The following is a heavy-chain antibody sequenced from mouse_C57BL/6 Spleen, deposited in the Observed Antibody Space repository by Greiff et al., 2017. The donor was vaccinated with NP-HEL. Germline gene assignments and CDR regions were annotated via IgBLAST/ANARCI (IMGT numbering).Heavy chain of an antibody. CDR3: ATHYYGSSYEDAMDY. Sequence: QVQLQQSGAELAKPGASVKLSCKASGYTFTSYWMHWVKQRPGQGLEWIGYINPSSGYTKYNQKFKDKATLTADKSSSTAYMQLSSLTYEDSAVYYCATHYYGSSYEDAMDYWGQGTSVTVSS. D-gene: IGHD1-1*01. CDR1: GYTFTSYW. V-gene: IGHV1-7*01. J-gene: IGHJ4*01. CDR2: INPSSGYT.